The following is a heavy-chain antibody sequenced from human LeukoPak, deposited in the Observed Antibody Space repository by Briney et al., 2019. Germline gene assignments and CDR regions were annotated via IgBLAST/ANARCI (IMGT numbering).Heavy chain of an antibody. CDR2: IYHSGST. D-gene: IGHD2-2*01. CDR3: ASQGYCSSTSCYDSWWFDP. Sequence: PSETLSLTCAVSGYSISSGYYWGWIRQPPGKGLEWIGSIYHSGSTYYNPSLKSRVTISVDTSKNQFSLKLSSVTAADTAVYYCASQGYCSSTSCYDSWWFDPWGQGTLVTASS. V-gene: IGHV4-38-2*01. J-gene: IGHJ5*02. CDR1: GYSISSGYY.